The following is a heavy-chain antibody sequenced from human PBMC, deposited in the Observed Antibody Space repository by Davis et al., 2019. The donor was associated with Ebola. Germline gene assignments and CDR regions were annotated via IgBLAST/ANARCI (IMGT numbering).Heavy chain of an antibody. CDR3: ARDGWSYYGMDV. J-gene: IGHJ6*02. Sequence: SETLSLTCAVSGGSISSGGYSWSWIRQPPGKGLEWIGYIYHSGSTYYNPSLKSRVTISVDTSKNQFSLKLSSVTAADTAVYYCARDGWSYYGMDVWGQGTTVTVSS. V-gene: IGHV4-30-2*01. CDR2: IYHSGST. D-gene: IGHD3-10*01. CDR1: GGSISSGGYS.